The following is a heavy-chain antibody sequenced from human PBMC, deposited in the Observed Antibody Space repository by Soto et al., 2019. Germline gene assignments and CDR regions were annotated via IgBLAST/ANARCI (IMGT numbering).Heavy chain of an antibody. V-gene: IGHV4-30-4*01. D-gene: IGHD3-22*01. J-gene: IGHJ4*02. CDR3: ATQTNYYNSRVIDS. CDR2: IYHSGST. CDR1: GGSISSDDYY. Sequence: PSETLSLTCTVSGGSISSDDYYWSWIRQPPGKGLEWIGYIYHSGSTYYKPSLKSRVTISVDTSKNQFSLKLSSVTAADTAVYYCATQTNYYNSRVIDSWAQGTLVTVSS.